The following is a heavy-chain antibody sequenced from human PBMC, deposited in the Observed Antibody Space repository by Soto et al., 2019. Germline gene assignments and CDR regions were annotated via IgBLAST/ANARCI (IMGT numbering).Heavy chain of an antibody. Sequence: QAQLVESGGGVVQPGRSLRLSCAASGLPFSASGMHWVRQAPGKGLEWVAMIWSDGSKEYYADSVKGRFTITRDNSKNMIFLQMDSLRAEDTAVYYCARDKGTTCLDTWGQGNMVTVSS. D-gene: IGHD1-26*01. CDR1: GLPFSASG. V-gene: IGHV3-33*01. CDR2: IWSDGSKE. CDR3: ARDKGTTCLDT. J-gene: IGHJ5*02.